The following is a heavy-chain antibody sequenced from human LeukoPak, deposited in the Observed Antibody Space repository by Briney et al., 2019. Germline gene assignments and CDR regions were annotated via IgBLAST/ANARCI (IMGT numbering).Heavy chain of an antibody. CDR2: IIPIFGTA. D-gene: IGHD3-10*01. CDR1: GGTFSSYA. CDR3: ARDHDYYGSGSWYYFDY. J-gene: IGHJ4*02. V-gene: IGHV1-69*13. Sequence: ASVKVSCKASGGTFSSYAISWVRQAPGQGLEWMGGIIPIFGTANYAQKFQGRVTITADESTSTAYMELSSLRSEDTAVYYCARDHDYYGSGSWYYFDYWGQGTLVTVSS.